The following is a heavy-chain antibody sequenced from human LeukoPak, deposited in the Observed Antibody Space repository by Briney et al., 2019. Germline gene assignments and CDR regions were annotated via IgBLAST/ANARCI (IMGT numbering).Heavy chain of an antibody. V-gene: IGHV4-30-2*01. CDR3: ARVLRYFDWYYFDY. D-gene: IGHD3-9*01. J-gene: IGHJ4*02. Sequence: SRTLSLTCAVSGGSISSGGYSWGWIRQPPGEGLEWSGYIYHIWSTYYNPSLKSRVTISVDRSKTQFSLKLTSVTAADTAVYYCARVLRYFDWYYFDYWGQGTLVTVSS. CDR2: IYHIWST. CDR1: GGSISSGGYS.